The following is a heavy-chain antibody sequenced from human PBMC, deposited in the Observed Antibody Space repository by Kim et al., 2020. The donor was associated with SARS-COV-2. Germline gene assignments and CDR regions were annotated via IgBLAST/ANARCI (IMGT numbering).Heavy chain of an antibody. V-gene: IGHV4-34*01. CDR3: ASEAAAGKDY. Sequence: SETLSLTCAVYGGSFSGYYWSWIRQPPGKGLEWIGEINHSGSTNYNPSLKSRVTISVDTSKNQFSLKLSSVTAADTAVYYCASEAAAGKDYWGQGTLVTVSS. CDR1: GGSFSGYY. D-gene: IGHD6-13*01. J-gene: IGHJ4*02. CDR2: INHSGST.